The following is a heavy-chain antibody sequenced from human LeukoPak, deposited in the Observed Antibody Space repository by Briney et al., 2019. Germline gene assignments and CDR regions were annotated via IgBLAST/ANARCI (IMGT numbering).Heavy chain of an antibody. V-gene: IGHV3-33*01. CDR1: EFTFTSYG. Sequence: GGSLRLSCTTSEFTFTSYGMYWVRQAPGKGLEGVAVIWHDGSNKYYADSVKGRFTISRDNSKNTLYLQMNSLRAEDTAVYYCARSWGSAVTFSWFDPWGQGTLVTASS. CDR2: IWHDGSNK. CDR3: ARSWGSAVTFSWFDP. D-gene: IGHD7-27*01. J-gene: IGHJ5*02.